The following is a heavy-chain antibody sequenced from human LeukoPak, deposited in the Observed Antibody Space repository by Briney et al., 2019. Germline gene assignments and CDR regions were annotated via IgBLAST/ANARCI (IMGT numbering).Heavy chain of an antibody. CDR3: TTWGSYRYTVVSDY. CDR2: IRSKAYGGTT. D-gene: IGHD3-16*02. J-gene: IGHJ4*02. CDR1: GCTFDDYA. Sequence: GGSLRLSCTASGCTFDDYAMSRVRQAPGKGLEWVGFIRSKAYGGTTEYAASVKGRFTISRDDSKSIAYLQMNSLKTEDTAVYYCTTWGSYRYTVVSDYWGQGTLVTVSS. V-gene: IGHV3-49*04.